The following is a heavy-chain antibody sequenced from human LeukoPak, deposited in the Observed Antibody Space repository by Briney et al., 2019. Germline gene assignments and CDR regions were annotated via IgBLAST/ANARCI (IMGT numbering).Heavy chain of an antibody. V-gene: IGHV4-61*01. CDR1: GGSVSSGSYY. D-gene: IGHD3-22*01. Sequence: KASETLSLTCTVSGGSVSSGSYYWSWIRQPPGKGLEWIGYIYYSGSTNYNPSLKSRVTISVDTSKNQFSLKLSSVTAADTAVYYCARSLEVRHYYDSSGYIFDYWGQGTLVTVSS. CDR2: IYYSGST. CDR3: ARSLEVRHYYDSSGYIFDY. J-gene: IGHJ4*02.